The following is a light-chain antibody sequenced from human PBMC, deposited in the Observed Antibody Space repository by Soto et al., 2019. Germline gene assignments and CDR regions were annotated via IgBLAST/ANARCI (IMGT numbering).Light chain of an antibody. CDR2: AAS. V-gene: IGKV1-39*01. Sequence: DLQMTQSPSSLSASVGDRVSITCRASQSISNSLNWYQQRPGKAPTLLIYAASNLHSGFPSRFSGSGSGSDFTVSIGSLQREDFATYYCKQSFIAPLTFGGGTKV. CDR3: KQSFIAPLT. J-gene: IGKJ4*01. CDR1: QSISNS.